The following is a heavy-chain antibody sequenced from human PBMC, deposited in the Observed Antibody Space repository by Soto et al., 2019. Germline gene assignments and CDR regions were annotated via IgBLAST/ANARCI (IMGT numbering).Heavy chain of an antibody. Sequence: ASVKVSCKASGGTFSSYAISWVRQAPGQGLEWMGGIIPIFGTANYAQKFQGRVTITADESTSTAYMELSSLRSEDTAVYYCARVYADGDSVIDYWGQGTLVTVSS. CDR1: GGTFSSYA. J-gene: IGHJ4*02. CDR3: ARVYADGDSVIDY. CDR2: IIPIFGTA. V-gene: IGHV1-69*13. D-gene: IGHD4-17*01.